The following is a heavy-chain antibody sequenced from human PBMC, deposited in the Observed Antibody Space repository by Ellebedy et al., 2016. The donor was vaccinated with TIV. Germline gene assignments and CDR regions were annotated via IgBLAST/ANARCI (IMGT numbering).Heavy chain of an antibody. CDR3: AREVDGLGWSEADL. CDR1: GFTFSSYE. CDR2: IRSKAYGGTT. V-gene: IGHV3-49*04. D-gene: IGHD6-19*01. Sequence: GGSLRLSCAASGFTFSSYEMNWVRQAPGKGLEWVGFIRSKAYGGTTEYAASVKGRFTISRDDSKSIAYLQMNSLKTEDTAVYYCAREVDGLGWSEADLWGQGTLVTVSS. J-gene: IGHJ5*02.